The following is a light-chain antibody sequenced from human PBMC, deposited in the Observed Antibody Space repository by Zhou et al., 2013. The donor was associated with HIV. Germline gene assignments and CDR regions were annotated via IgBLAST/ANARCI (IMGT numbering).Light chain of an antibody. CDR1: QGISSY. J-gene: IGKJ4*01. Sequence: DIQLTQSPSFLSASVGDRVTITCRASQGISSYLAWYQQKPGKAPKLLIYAASTLESGVPSRFSGSGSGTEFTLTISSLQPEDFATYYCQQLNSYPLTFGGGTRWR. CDR2: AAS. CDR3: QQLNSYPLT. V-gene: IGKV1-9*01.